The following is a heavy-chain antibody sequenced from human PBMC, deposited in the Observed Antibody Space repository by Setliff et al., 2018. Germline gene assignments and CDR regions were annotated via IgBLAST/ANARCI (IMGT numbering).Heavy chain of an antibody. J-gene: IGHJ4*02. D-gene: IGHD2-15*01. CDR1: GFTFSTYR. Sequence: GGSLRLSCAASGFTFSTYRMHWVRQAPGKGLEWVAVILDDGVKKYHADSVKGRFTISRDNSKNTLYLQMNSLRPEDTAVYYCARTCSGSGCYAGLESWGQGTPVTVS. CDR3: ARTCSGSGCYAGLES. V-gene: IGHV3-30*03. CDR2: ILDDGVKK.